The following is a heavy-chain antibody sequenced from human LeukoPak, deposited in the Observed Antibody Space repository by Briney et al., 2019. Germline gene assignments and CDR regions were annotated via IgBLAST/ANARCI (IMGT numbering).Heavy chain of an antibody. V-gene: IGHV4-59*08. D-gene: IGHD6-19*01. CDR1: GGSISTYY. CDR3: ARRTLTNGWFRIDY. J-gene: IGHJ4*02. CDR2: IYYNGAT. Sequence: PSETLSLTCTVSGGSISTYYWSWIRQPPGKGLEWIGYIYYNGATDYNPSLKSRVTISVDTSKNEFSLKLSSVTAADTALYYCARRTLTNGWFRIDYWGQGSLVIVSS.